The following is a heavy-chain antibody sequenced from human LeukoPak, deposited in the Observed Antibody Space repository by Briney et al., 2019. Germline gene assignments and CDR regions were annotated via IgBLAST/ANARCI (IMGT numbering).Heavy chain of an antibody. CDR3: ARQVRRYGDYSEFDY. V-gene: IGHV1-2*02. CDR1: GYTFTGYY. CDR2: INPNSGGT. Sequence: ASVKVSCKASGYTFTGYYMHWVRQAPGQGLEWMGWINPNSGGTNYAQKFQGRVTMTRDKSISTAYLQWSSLKASDTAMYYCARQVRRYGDYSEFDYWGQGTLVTVSS. J-gene: IGHJ4*02. D-gene: IGHD4-17*01.